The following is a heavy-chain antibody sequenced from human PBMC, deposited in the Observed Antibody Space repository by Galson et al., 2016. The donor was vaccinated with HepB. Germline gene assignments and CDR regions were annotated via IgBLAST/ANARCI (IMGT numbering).Heavy chain of an antibody. V-gene: IGHV3-23*01. Sequence: SLRPPCAASGFSFSIYAMTWVRQAPGKGLEWLSAISGSGDSAYYADSVPGRVTISRDNSKNTLFLQMNSLRAEDTARYYCAYPLMGSSWHKGYNLFDPWGHGTLVTVSS. J-gene: IGHJ5*02. CDR2: ISGSGDSA. D-gene: IGHD6-13*01. CDR1: GFSFSIYA. CDR3: AYPLMGSSWHKGYNLFDP.